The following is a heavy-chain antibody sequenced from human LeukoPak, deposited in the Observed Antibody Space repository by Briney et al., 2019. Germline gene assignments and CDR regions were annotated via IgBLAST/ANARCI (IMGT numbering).Heavy chain of an antibody. D-gene: IGHD3-3*01. CDR3: ARGARRILEWLLSYYYYYGMDV. J-gene: IGHJ6*02. CDR1: GYTFTDYY. Sequence: ASVKVSCKASGYTFTDYYIHWVRQATGQGLEWMGWMNPNSGNTGYAQKFQGRVTMTRNTSISTAYMELSSLRSEDTAVYYCARGARRILEWLLSYYYYYGMDVWGQGTTVTVSS. V-gene: IGHV1-8*02. CDR2: MNPNSGNT.